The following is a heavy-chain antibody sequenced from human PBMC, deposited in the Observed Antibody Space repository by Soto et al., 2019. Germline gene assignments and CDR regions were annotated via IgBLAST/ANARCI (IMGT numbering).Heavy chain of an antibody. Sequence: QVQLVQSGAEVKKPGASVKVSCKASGYTFTSYDINWVRQATGQGLEWMGWMNPNSGNTGYAQKFQGRVTMTRNTSRSTAYMELNSLRSEDTAVYYCARGKPIVVGDAFDIWGQGTMVTVSS. CDR2: MNPNSGNT. J-gene: IGHJ3*02. CDR3: ARGKPIVVGDAFDI. D-gene: IGHD2-21*01. CDR1: GYTFTSYD. V-gene: IGHV1-8*01.